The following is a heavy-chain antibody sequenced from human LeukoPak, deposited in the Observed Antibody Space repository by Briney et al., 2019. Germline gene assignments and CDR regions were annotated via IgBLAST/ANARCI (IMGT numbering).Heavy chain of an antibody. CDR2: IYYSGST. CDR1: GGSISSYY. D-gene: IGHD5-24*01. V-gene: IGHV4-59*01. CDR3: ARDRAVEMATIQEGFDI. J-gene: IGHJ3*02. Sequence: PSETLSLTCTVSGGSISSYYWSWIRQPPGKGLEGSGYIYYSGSTNYNPSLKSRVTISVDTSKNQFSLKLSSVTAADTAVYYCARDRAVEMATIQEGFDIWGQGTMVTVSS.